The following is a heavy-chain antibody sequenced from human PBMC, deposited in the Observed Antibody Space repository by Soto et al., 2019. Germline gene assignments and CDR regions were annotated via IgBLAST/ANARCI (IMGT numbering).Heavy chain of an antibody. V-gene: IGHV4-59*08. CDR1: GGSISNYY. CDR2: IYYSGST. CDR3: ARLLIGGYCSSTSCYDWLFDY. Sequence: SETLSLTCTVSGGSISNYYWSWIRQPPGTGLEWIGYIYYSGSTNNNPSLKSRVTISVDTSKNQFSLKLSSVTAADTAVYYCARLLIGGYCSSTSCYDWLFDYWGQGTLVTVS. D-gene: IGHD2-2*01. J-gene: IGHJ4*02.